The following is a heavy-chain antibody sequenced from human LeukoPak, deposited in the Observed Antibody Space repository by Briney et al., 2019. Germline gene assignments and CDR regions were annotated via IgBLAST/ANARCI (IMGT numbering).Heavy chain of an antibody. J-gene: IGHJ4*02. CDR1: GGSISSGGYS. Sequence: SQTLSLTCAVSGGSISSGGYSWSWIRQPPGKGLEWIGYIYYSGSTYYNPSLKSRVTISLDTSKNQFSLKLSSVTAADTAVYYCARDGYDTSGYYWEDTVYFDYWGQGTLVTVSS. CDR3: ARDGYDTSGYYWEDTVYFDY. V-gene: IGHV4-30-4*07. D-gene: IGHD3-22*01. CDR2: IYYSGST.